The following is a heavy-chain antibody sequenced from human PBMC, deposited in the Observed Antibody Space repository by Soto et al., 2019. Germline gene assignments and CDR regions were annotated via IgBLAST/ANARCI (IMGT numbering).Heavy chain of an antibody. CDR2: ISYDGSNK. Sequence: QVQLVESAGGEVQPGRSLRLSCAASGFTFSSYAMHWVRQAPGKGLEWVAVISYDGSNKYYADSVKGRFTISRDNSKNTLYLQMNSLRAEDTAVYYCARDTGYDDFWSGPDYWGQGTLVTVSS. D-gene: IGHD3-3*01. J-gene: IGHJ4*02. V-gene: IGHV3-30-3*01. CDR1: GFTFSSYA. CDR3: ARDTGYDDFWSGPDY.